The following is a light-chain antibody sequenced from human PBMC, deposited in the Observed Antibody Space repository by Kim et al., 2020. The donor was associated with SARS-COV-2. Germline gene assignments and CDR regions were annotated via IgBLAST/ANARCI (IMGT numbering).Light chain of an antibody. J-gene: IGKJ1*01. Sequence: SPLSAAVGDRVTRTCRASQSVSRWLAWYQQKPGKAPKLLIYDGSNLQSGVPSRFSGSGSGTEFTLTISSLQPDDFAIYYCQHRQTFGQGTKVDIK. CDR2: DGS. CDR1: QSVSRW. CDR3: QHRQT. V-gene: IGKV1-5*01.